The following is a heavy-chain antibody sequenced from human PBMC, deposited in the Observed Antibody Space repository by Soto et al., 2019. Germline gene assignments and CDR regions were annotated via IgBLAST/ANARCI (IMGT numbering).Heavy chain of an antibody. Sequence: EASVKVSCKASGYTFTSYAMHWVRQAPGQRLEWMGWINAGNGNTKYSQKFQGRVTITRDTSASTAYMELSSLRSEDTAVYYCAGRYCSGGSCYLYPTGGFDYWGQGTLVTVSS. D-gene: IGHD2-15*01. J-gene: IGHJ4*02. V-gene: IGHV1-3*01. CDR1: GYTFTSYA. CDR2: INAGNGNT. CDR3: AGRYCSGGSCYLYPTGGFDY.